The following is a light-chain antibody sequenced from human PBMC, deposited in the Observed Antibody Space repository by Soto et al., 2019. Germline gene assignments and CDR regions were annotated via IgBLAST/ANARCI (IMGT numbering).Light chain of an antibody. J-gene: IGKJ5*01. Sequence: EIVLTQSPGTLSLSPGERATLSCRASQSVSSSYLACYQQKPGQAPRLLIYGASSRATGIPDRFSGSGSGTDFTLTISRLEPEDFAVYYCQQYGSSPPVTFGQGTRLEMK. CDR3: QQYGSSPPVT. CDR2: GAS. CDR1: QSVSSSY. V-gene: IGKV3-20*01.